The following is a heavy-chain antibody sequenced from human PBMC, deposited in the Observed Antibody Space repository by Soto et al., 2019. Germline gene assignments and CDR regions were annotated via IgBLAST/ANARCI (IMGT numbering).Heavy chain of an antibody. Sequence: ASVKVSCKASGYTFTSYGISWVRQAPGQGLEWMGWISAYNGNTNYAQKLQGRVTMTTDTSTSTAYMELRSLRSDDTAVYYCARADLTLSSGWYIGTYYFAYWGQGTLVTVSS. D-gene: IGHD6-19*01. J-gene: IGHJ4*02. V-gene: IGHV1-18*01. CDR2: ISAYNGNT. CDR1: GYTFTSYG. CDR3: ARADLTLSSGWYIGTYYFAY.